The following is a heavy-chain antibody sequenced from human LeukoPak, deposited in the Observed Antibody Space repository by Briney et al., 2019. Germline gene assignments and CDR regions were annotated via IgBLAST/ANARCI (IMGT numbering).Heavy chain of an antibody. D-gene: IGHD3-9*01. V-gene: IGHV1-18*01. CDR1: GYTFTSYG. Sequence: ASVKVSCKASGYTFTSYGISWVRQAPGQGLEWMGWISAYNGNTNYAQKFQGRVTMTRNTSISTAYMELSSLRSEDTAVYYCARGIAFWLGWDYWGQGTLVTVSS. J-gene: IGHJ4*02. CDR3: ARGIAFWLGWDY. CDR2: ISAYNGNT.